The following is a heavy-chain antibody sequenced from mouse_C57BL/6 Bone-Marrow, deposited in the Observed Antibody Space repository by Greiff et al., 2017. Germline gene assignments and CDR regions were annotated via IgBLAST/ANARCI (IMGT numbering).Heavy chain of an antibody. CDR3: ARDADDGSSYWYFDV. Sequence: EVNVVESGGGLVQSGRSLRLSCATSGFTFSDFYMEWVRQAPGKGLEWIAASRNKANDYTTEYSASVKGRFIVSRDTSQSILYLQMNALRAEDTAIYYCARDADDGSSYWYFDVWGTGTTVTVSS. V-gene: IGHV7-1*01. D-gene: IGHD1-1*01. CDR2: SRNKANDYTT. J-gene: IGHJ1*03. CDR1: GFTFSDFY.